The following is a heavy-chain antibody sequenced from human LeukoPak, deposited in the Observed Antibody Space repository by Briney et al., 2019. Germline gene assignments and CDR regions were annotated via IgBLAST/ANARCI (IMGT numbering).Heavy chain of an antibody. CDR1: GVSISSGCYY. CDR3: ARENDYVWWSYRY. CDR2: IYYSGST. Sequence: TLSLTCTVSGVSISSGCYYWGWIRQHPGKGLEWIGYIYYSGSTFYNPPLKRRVTLPVDTPKNQISLKLNSVTAPDTAVYYRARENDYVWWSYRYWGQGSLATVSS. J-gene: IGHJ4*02. V-gene: IGHV4-31*03. D-gene: IGHD3-16*02.